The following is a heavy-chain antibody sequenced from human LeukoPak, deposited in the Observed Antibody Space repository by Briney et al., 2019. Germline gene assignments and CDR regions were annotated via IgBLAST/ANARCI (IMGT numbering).Heavy chain of an antibody. CDR3: AKGRVRQLDPFDY. V-gene: IGHV3-23*01. Sequence: GGTLRLSCAASGFTFSSHGMSWLRQAPGKGLEWVSLISGSGDSTYYADSAKGRFTVSRDNSKNTLYLQVNSLRAEDTAVYYCAKGRVRQLDPFDYWGQGTLVTVSS. J-gene: IGHJ4*02. CDR2: ISGSGDST. CDR1: GFTFSSHG. D-gene: IGHD1-1*01.